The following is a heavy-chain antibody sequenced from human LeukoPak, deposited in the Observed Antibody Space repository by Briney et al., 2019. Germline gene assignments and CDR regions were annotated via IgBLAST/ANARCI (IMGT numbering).Heavy chain of an antibody. J-gene: IGHJ6*04. CDR2: ISYGGGYI. D-gene: IGHD6-19*01. CDR3: ARGSYSSGPNYYYGMDV. CDR1: GFTFSSYA. Sequence: GGSLRLSCAASGFTFSSYAMSWVRQAPGKGLEWVSSISYGGGYIYYADSVKGRFTISRDNAKNSLYLQMNSLTAEDTAVFYCARGSYSSGPNYYYGMDVWGKGTTVTVSS. V-gene: IGHV3-21*01.